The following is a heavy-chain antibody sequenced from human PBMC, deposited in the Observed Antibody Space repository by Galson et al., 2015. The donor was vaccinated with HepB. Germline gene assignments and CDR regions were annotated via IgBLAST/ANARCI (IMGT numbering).Heavy chain of an antibody. CDR1: GYTFTGYY. Sequence: SVKVSCKASGYTFTGYYMHWVRQAPGQGLEWMGWINPNSGGTNYAQKFQGRVTMTRDTSISTAYMELSRLRSDDTAVYYCARFNEGVSVVVPAATIDAFDIWGQGTMVTVSS. J-gene: IGHJ3*02. V-gene: IGHV1-2*02. D-gene: IGHD2-2*01. CDR3: ARFNEGVSVVVPAATIDAFDI. CDR2: INPNSGGT.